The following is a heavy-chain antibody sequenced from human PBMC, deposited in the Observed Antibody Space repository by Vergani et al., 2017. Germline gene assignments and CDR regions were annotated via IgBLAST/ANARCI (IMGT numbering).Heavy chain of an antibody. CDR2: IDHTGRT. D-gene: IGHD4-11*01. V-gene: IGHV4-34*01. J-gene: IGHJ6*03. CDR1: GGSLISYH. Sequence: QVQLQQWGGGLLKLSETLSLTCVVNGGSLISYHWTWIRQSPGEGLEWVGDIDHTGRTDYNPSLRSRLTMSVDKSRNQFSLTLHSVTATNTAIYFCARVNTETNGHLFYYYYMGVWGQGAAVTVS. CDR3: ARVNTETNGHLFYYYYMGV.